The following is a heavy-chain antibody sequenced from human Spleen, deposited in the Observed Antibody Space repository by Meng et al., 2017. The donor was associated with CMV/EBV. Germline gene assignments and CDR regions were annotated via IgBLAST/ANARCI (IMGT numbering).Heavy chain of an antibody. V-gene: IGHV3-66*01. Sequence: VSFGGFGGGLVKPGGSLRLSCAASGFTFSSYSMNWVRQAPGKGLEWVSVIYSDGSTFYADSVKGRFTISRDNSKNTLYLQMNSLRAEDTAVYYCARTLQAAWFDPWGQGTLVTVSS. CDR3: ARTLQAAWFDP. CDR1: GFTFSSYS. CDR2: IYSDGST. J-gene: IGHJ5*02. D-gene: IGHD2-15*01.